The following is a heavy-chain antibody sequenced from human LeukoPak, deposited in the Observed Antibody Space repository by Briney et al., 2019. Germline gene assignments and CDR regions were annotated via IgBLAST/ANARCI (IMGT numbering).Heavy chain of an antibody. CDR3: ARGAPIVVVPRKPDAFDI. J-gene: IGHJ3*02. D-gene: IGHD3-22*01. CDR2: IYYSGST. Sequence: SETLSLTCTVSGGSISSGGYYWSWIRQHPGKGLEWIGYIYYSGSTYYNPSLKSRVTISVDTSKNQFSLKLSSVTAADTAVYYCARGAPIVVVPRKPDAFDIWGQGTMVTVSS. CDR1: GGSISSGGYY. V-gene: IGHV4-31*03.